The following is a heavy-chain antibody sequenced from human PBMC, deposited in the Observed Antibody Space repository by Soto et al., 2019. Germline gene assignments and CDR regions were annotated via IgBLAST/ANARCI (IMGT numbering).Heavy chain of an antibody. V-gene: IGHV3-23*01. CDR1: GFTFSSYA. J-gene: IGHJ3*02. CDR3: AKDHASIAAAGIGDAFDI. D-gene: IGHD6-13*01. CDR2: ISGSGGST. Sequence: GSLRLSCAASGFTFSSYAMSWVRQAPGKGLEWVSAISGSGGSTYYADSVKGRFTISRDNSKNTLYLQMNSLRAEDTAVYYCAKDHASIAAAGIGDAFDIWGQGTMVTVSS.